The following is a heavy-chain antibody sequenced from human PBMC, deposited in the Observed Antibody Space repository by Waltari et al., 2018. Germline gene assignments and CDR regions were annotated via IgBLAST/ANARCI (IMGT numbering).Heavy chain of an antibody. D-gene: IGHD6-13*01. J-gene: IGHJ5*02. CDR3: AVAAAVDPSNWFDP. CDR2: FDPEDGET. V-gene: IGHV1-24*01. Sequence: QVQLVQSGAEVKKPGASVKVSCKVSGYTLTDLSMHWLRQAPGKGLEWMGGFDPEDGETIYAQKFQGRVTMTEDTSTDTAYMELSSLRSEDTAVYYCAVAAAVDPSNWFDPWGQGTLVTVSS. CDR1: GYTLTDLS.